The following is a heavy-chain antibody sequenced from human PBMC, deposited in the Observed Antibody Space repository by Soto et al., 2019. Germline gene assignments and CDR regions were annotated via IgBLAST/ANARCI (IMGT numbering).Heavy chain of an antibody. CDR3: ARAPPSYDSSGYYFGSPIDY. CDR1: GFTFSSYS. D-gene: IGHD3-22*01. Sequence: GGLRLSCAASGFTFSSYSMNWVRQAPGKGLEWVSSISSSSSYIYYADSVKGRFTISRDNAKNSLYLQMNSLRAEDTAVYYCARAPPSYDSSGYYFGSPIDYWGQGTLVTVSS. CDR2: ISSSSSYI. V-gene: IGHV3-21*01. J-gene: IGHJ4*02.